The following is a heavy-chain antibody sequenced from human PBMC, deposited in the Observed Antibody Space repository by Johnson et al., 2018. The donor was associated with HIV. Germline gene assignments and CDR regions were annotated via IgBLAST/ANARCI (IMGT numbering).Heavy chain of an antibody. CDR3: ARNCGGDCSGYDAFDI. J-gene: IGHJ3*02. D-gene: IGHD2-21*02. CDR2: INWNGSST. V-gene: IGHV3-20*04. Sequence: VQLVESGGGVVRPGGSLRVSCAASGFTFGDYDMSWVRQAPGKGLEWVSGINWNGSSTGYADSVKGRFTISRDNAKNPLYLQMNSLRAEDTAVYYCARNCGGDCSGYDAFDIWGQGTMVTVSS. CDR1: GFTFGDYD.